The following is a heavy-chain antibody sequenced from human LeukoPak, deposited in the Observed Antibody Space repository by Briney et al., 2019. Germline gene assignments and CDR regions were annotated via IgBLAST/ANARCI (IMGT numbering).Heavy chain of an antibody. CDR1: GFTFSSYA. CDR3: AKDRSPYDFWSRDAFDI. Sequence: GGSLRLSCAASGFTFSSYAMSWVRQVPGKRLEWVSAISGSGGSTYYADSVKGRFTISKDNSKNTLYLQMNSLRAEDTAVYYCAKDRSPYDFWSRDAFDIWGQGTMVTVSS. CDR2: ISGSGGST. D-gene: IGHD3-3*01. V-gene: IGHV3-23*01. J-gene: IGHJ3*02.